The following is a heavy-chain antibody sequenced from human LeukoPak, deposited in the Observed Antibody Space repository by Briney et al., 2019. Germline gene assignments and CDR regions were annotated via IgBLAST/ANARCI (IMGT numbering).Heavy chain of an antibody. V-gene: IGHV4-38-2*02. CDR3: AKGAYSSSWPFDY. CDR1: GYSISSGYY. D-gene: IGHD6-13*01. CDR2: IYHSGST. J-gene: IGHJ4*02. Sequence: SETLSLTCTVSGYSISSGYYWGWIRQPPGKGLEWIGSIYHSGSTNYNPSLKSRVTISVDTSKNQFSLKLSSVTAADTAVYYCAKGAYSSSWPFDYWGQGTLVTVSS.